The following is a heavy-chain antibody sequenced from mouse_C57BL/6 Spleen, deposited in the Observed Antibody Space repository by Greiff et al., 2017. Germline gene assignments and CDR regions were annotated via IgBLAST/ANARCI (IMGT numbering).Heavy chain of an antibody. J-gene: IGHJ4*01. CDR1: GYTFTDYE. Sequence: VHLLESGAELVKPGASVTLSCKASGYTFTDYEMHWVKQTPVHGLEWIGAIDPETGGTAYNQKFKGKAILTADKSSSTAYMQLRSLTSEDSAVYYCTRRDYDWAMDYWGQGTSVTVSS. CDR3: TRRDYDWAMDY. D-gene: IGHD1-1*01. V-gene: IGHV1-15*01. CDR2: IDPETGGT.